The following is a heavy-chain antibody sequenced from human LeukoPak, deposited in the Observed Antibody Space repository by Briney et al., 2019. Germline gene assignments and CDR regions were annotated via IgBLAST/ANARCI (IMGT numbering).Heavy chain of an antibody. J-gene: IGHJ4*02. D-gene: IGHD3-22*01. Sequence: SETLSLTCAVYGGSFSGYYWSWIRQPPGKGLEWIGEINHSGSTNYNPSLKSRVTISVDTSKNQFSLKLSSVTAADTAVYYCARRRAEDCYDSSGNFDYWGQGTLVTVSS. CDR2: INHSGST. V-gene: IGHV4-34*01. CDR1: GGSFSGYY. CDR3: ARRRAEDCYDSSGNFDY.